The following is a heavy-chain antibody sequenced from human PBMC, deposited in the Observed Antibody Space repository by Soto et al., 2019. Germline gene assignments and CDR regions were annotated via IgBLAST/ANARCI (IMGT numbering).Heavy chain of an antibody. CDR1: GFNVSSNH. J-gene: IGHJ4*02. Sequence: GGSLRLSCAASGFNVSSNHMSWVRQAPGKGLEWVSVIYSGGSTYYADSVQGRLTISRDNSKNTLYLQMNSLRAEDTAVYYCAREKTTSSWYSGFDYWGQGTLVTVSS. V-gene: IGHV3-53*01. CDR2: IYSGGST. CDR3: AREKTTSSWYSGFDY. D-gene: IGHD6-13*01.